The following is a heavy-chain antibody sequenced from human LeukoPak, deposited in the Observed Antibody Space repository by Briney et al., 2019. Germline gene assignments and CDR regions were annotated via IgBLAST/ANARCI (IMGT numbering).Heavy chain of an antibody. CDR3: GRDQAITIVPEVPQNLIDP. D-gene: IGHD3-3*01. Sequence: SETLSLTCTVSGGSISSYYWSWIRQPAGKGLEWIGRIYTSGSTNYNPSLKSRVTMSVDTSKNQFSLKLSSVTAADTAVNYCGRDQAITIVPEVPQNLIDPWGRGTLVTVSS. J-gene: IGHJ5*02. V-gene: IGHV4-4*07. CDR1: GGSISSYY. CDR2: IYTSGST.